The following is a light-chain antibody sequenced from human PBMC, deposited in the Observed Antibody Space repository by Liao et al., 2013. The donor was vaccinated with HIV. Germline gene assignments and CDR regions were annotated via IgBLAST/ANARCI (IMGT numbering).Light chain of an antibody. CDR2: EDS. CDR1: KLGDKY. J-gene: IGLJ1*01. V-gene: IGLV3-1*01. CDR3: QAWDSATHDYV. Sequence: SYDLTQPPSVSVSPGQIAVITCSGHKLGDKYVSWYQQRAGQSPALVIHEDSKRPSGIPERISGHNSGDTAILTISDTQAQDEADYYCQAWDSATHDYVFGSGTTVTVL.